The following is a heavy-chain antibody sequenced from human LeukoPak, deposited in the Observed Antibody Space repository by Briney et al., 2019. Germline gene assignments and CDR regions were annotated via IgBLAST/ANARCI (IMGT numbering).Heavy chain of an antibody. Sequence: GSLRLSCVSSGFTINTYDINWVRQAPGRGLGWVSHISSSGSTTYYADSVKGRFTVSRDNAKSSLYLQMNSLRAEDTAVYYCERSDTGRGMDVWGKGTTVTVSS. V-gene: IGHV3-48*03. CDR3: ERSDTGRGMDV. J-gene: IGHJ6*04. CDR2: ISSSGSTT. D-gene: IGHD7-27*01. CDR1: GFTINTYD.